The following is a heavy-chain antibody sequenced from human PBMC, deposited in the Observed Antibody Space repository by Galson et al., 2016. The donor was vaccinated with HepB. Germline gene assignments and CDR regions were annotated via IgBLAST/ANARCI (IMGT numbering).Heavy chain of an antibody. CDR3: VREPRPGAYYYDY. CDR1: GFSFSSYW. J-gene: IGHJ4*02. CDR2: IKGDGSQR. Sequence: SLRLSCAASGFSFSSYWMTWVRQAPGKGLEWVANIKGDGSQRYHVDSVKGRSSISRDNAKDSLYLQMDALRADDTAMYYCVREPRPGAYYYDYWGQGTLVTVSS. V-gene: IGHV3-7*01. D-gene: IGHD2-2*01.